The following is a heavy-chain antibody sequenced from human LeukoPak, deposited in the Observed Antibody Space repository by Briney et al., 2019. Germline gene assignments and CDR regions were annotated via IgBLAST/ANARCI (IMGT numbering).Heavy chain of an antibody. CDR1: GFTFSSYA. Sequence: GGSLRLSCAASGFTFSSYAVHWVRQAPGKGLEWVAVISYDGSNKYYADSVKGRFTISRDNSKNTLYLQMNSLRAEDTAVYYCARASGIDAFDIWGQGTMVTVSS. V-gene: IGHV3-30-3*01. D-gene: IGHD1-26*01. CDR3: ARASGIDAFDI. CDR2: ISYDGSNK. J-gene: IGHJ3*02.